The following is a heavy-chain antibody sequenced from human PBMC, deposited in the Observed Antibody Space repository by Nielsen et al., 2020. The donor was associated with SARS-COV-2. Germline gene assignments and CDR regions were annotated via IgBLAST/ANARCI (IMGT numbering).Heavy chain of an antibody. J-gene: IGHJ4*02. CDR3: TTAMVRDLITFDF. D-gene: IGHD3-10*01. Sequence: GGSLRLSCVASGFTFSNAWMTWVRQAPGKGLEWVGRIKSNGDGGTTDYAAPVKGRFTISRDDSKNTLYLEMDSLKTEDTAVYYCTTAMVRDLITFDFWGQGTLVTVSS. CDR2: IKSNGDGGTT. CDR1: GFTFSNAW. V-gene: IGHV3-15*01.